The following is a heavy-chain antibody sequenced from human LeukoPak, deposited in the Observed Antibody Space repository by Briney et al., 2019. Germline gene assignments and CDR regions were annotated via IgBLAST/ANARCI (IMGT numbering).Heavy chain of an antibody. CDR1: GFTFSSYE. Sequence: GGSLRLSCAASGFTFSSYEMNWVRQAPGKGLEWVSYISSSSSTIYYADSVKGRFTISRDNAKNSLYLQMNSLRAEDTAVYYCARDRGLLLWFGEINGIFDYWGQGTLVTVSS. CDR2: ISSSSSTI. CDR3: ARDRGLLLWFGEINGIFDY. V-gene: IGHV3-48*03. J-gene: IGHJ4*02. D-gene: IGHD3-10*01.